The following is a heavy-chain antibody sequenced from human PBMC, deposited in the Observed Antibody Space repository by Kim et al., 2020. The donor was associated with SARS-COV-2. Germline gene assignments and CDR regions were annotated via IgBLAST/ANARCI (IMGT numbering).Heavy chain of an antibody. CDR3: AKVRVGVRHIFHFDH. V-gene: IGHV3-30*18. CDR1: GFMFSSYG. D-gene: IGHD1-26*01. J-gene: IGHJ4*02. CDR2: STYDGNNQ. Sequence: GGSLRLSCEASGFMFSSYGMHWVRQAPGKGLEWLAVSTYDGNNQSYADSVKGRFTVSRDNVENTLSLQMSSLRPEDTALYYCAKVRVGVRHIFHFDHWSQGAVLNVSS.